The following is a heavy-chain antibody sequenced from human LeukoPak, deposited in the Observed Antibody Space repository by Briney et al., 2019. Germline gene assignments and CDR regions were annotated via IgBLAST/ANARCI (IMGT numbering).Heavy chain of an antibody. CDR2: ISTMSNYI. CDR1: GFDFSTYA. CDR3: SRDRLGGLDL. D-gene: IGHD5-12*01. J-gene: IGHJ5*02. Sequence: GGSLRLSCAASGFDFSTYAINWVRQASGKGLEWVSSISTMSNYIFYGDSVKGRFTISRDNAKNSVYLQMNSLRPDDTALYYCSRDRLGGLDLWGQGTLVTVSS. V-gene: IGHV3-21*01.